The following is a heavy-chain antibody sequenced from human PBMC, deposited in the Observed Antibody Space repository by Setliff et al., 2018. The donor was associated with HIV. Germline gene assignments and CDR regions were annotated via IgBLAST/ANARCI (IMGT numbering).Heavy chain of an antibody. J-gene: IGHJ3*02. Sequence: ASVKVSCNASGYIFTNYGISWVRQAPGQGLEWMGWITGYNGNTNYAEKFQGRVTMTIDTSTSTAYLELRSLRSDDTAVYYCARVGPESLPYTWDDEADAFDIWGQGTMVTVSS. CDR1: GYIFTNYG. CDR2: ITGYNGNT. V-gene: IGHV1-18*01. CDR3: ARVGPESLPYTWDDEADAFDI. D-gene: IGHD1-1*01.